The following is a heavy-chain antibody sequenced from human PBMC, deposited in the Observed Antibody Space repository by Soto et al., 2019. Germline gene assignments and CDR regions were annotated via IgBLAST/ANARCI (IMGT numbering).Heavy chain of an antibody. J-gene: IGHJ3*01. D-gene: IGHD1-1*01. Sequence: DVQLVESGGGLIQPGESLRLSCAAFGLTISDKKYVAWVRQAPGTGLEWVSALYDVDGSFYAESVTGRFTTSSDSSKTTVYLQMNDLRPDDTAVYYCATWHEREHAFDVWGQGTTVTISS. CDR2: LYDVDGS. CDR1: GLTISDKKY. CDR3: ATWHEREHAFDV. V-gene: IGHV3-53*01.